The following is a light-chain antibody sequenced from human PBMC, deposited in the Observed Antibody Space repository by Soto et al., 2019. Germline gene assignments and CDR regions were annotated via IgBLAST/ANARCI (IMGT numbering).Light chain of an antibody. CDR2: EVS. Sequence: QSVLTQPASVSGSPGQSITISCTGTSSDVGGYNYVSWYQQHPGKAPKLMIYEVSNRPSGVSNRFSGSKSGDTASLTISGLQPEDEADYYCSSYTSRRLYVFGTGTKLTVL. J-gene: IGLJ1*01. CDR3: SSYTSRRLYV. V-gene: IGLV2-14*01. CDR1: SSDVGGYNY.